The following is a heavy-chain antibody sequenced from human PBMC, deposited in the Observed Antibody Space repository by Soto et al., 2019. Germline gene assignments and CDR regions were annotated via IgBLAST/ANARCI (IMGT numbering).Heavy chain of an antibody. J-gene: IGHJ5*02. D-gene: IGHD2-21*01. V-gene: IGHV3-23*01. CDR1: GFTFSSYA. CDR3: AKDRVGHIVADYNWFDP. CDR2: ISGSGGST. Sequence: PGGSLRLSCAASGFTFSSYAMSWVRQAPGKGLEWVSAISGSGGSTYYADSVKGRFTISRDNSKNTLYLQMNSLRAEDTAVYYCAKDRVGHIVADYNWFDPWGQGTLVTVSS.